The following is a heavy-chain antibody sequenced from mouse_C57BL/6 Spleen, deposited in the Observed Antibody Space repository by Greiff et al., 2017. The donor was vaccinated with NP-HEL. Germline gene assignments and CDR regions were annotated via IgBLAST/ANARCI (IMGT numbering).Heavy chain of an antibody. CDR2: IDPSDSYT. Sequence: QVQLQQPGAELVMPGASVKLSCKASGYTFTSYWMHWVKQRPGQGLEWIGEIDPSDSYTNYNQKFTGKSTLTVDKSSSTAYMQLSSLTSEDSAVDYCARSILELGRGGWFAYWGQGTLVTVSA. V-gene: IGHV1-69*01. D-gene: IGHD4-1*01. CDR1: GYTFTSYW. CDR3: ARSILELGRGGWFAY. J-gene: IGHJ3*01.